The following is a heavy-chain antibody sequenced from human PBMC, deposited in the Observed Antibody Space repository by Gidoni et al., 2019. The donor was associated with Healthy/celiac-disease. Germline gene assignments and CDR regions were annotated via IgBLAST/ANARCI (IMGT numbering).Heavy chain of an antibody. CDR1: GGSISSYY. Sequence: QVQLQESGPGLVKPSETLSLTCTVSGGSISSYYWRWIRQPPGKGLEWIGYIYSSGSTTYNPSLKSRVTISVDTSKNQFSLKLSSVTAADTAVYYCARQKQGSGYYYLDYWGQGTLVTVSS. V-gene: IGHV4-59*08. J-gene: IGHJ4*02. CDR2: IYSSGST. D-gene: IGHD3-22*01. CDR3: ARQKQGSGYYYLDY.